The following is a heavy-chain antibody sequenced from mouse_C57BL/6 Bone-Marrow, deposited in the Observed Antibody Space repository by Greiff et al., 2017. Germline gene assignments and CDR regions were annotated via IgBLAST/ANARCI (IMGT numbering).Heavy chain of an antibody. V-gene: IGHV4-1*01. CDR3: ASPGQDEAWVAY. Sequence: VQLQQSGGGLVQPGGSLKLSCAASGIDFSRYWMSWVRRAPGKGLEWIGELNPDSSTINYAPSLKDKFIISRDNAKNTLYLQMSEVGSEDTALYYCASPGQDEAWVAYWGQGILVTVSA. J-gene: IGHJ3*01. CDR2: LNPDSSTI. CDR1: GIDFSRYW.